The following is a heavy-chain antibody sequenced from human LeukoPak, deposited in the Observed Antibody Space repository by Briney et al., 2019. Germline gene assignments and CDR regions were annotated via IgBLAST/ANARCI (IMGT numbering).Heavy chain of an antibody. CDR1: GFTLSSYA. J-gene: IGHJ6*04. V-gene: IGHV3-23*01. Sequence: GGSLRLSCSASGFTLSSYAMSWVRQAPGKGLEWVSAISGSGGSTYYADSVKGRFTISRDNSKNTLYLQMNSPRAEDTAVYYCAKEGEDYSNFHYYYGMDVWGEGTTVTVYS. D-gene: IGHD4-11*01. CDR2: ISGSGGST. CDR3: AKEGEDYSNFHYYYGMDV.